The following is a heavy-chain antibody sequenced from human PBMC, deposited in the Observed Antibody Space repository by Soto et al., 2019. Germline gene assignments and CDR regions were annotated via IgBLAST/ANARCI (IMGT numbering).Heavy chain of an antibody. CDR2: IYHSGST. D-gene: IGHD6-13*01. V-gene: IGHV4-30-2*01. Sequence: QLQLQESGSGLVKPSQTLSLTCAVSGGSISGGGYSWSWIRQPPGKGLEWIGYIYHSGSTYYNTSLKSRVTISVDRSKNPFSPKLRSVTAADTAVYYCASWQQLVRNYWGQGTLVTVSS. CDR1: GGSISGGGYS. CDR3: ASWQQLVRNY. J-gene: IGHJ4*02.